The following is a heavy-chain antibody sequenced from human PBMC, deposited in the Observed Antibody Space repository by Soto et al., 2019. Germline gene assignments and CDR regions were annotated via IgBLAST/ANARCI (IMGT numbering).Heavy chain of an antibody. CDR1: GGSIRNGGYS. Sequence: PSETLSLTCAVSGGSIRNGGYSWSWIRQPPGKGLERIGYVYHSGSTYYSSSLKSRVIISVDMSKNQISLRLTSVTAADTAVYYCARGVSSSQKRFYYRMDVWGQGTTVTVSS. CDR2: VYHSGST. V-gene: IGHV4-30-2*01. J-gene: IGHJ6*02. CDR3: ARGVSSSQKRFYYRMDV. D-gene: IGHD6-6*01.